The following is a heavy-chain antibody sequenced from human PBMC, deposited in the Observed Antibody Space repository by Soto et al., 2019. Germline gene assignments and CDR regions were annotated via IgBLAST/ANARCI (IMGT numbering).Heavy chain of an antibody. J-gene: IGHJ4*02. CDR2: IRGKTNSYAT. CDR3: TSAAVASY. V-gene: IGHV3-73*02. CDR1: GFTFSDSA. Sequence: EVQLVESGGGLVQPGGSLKVSCAASGFTFSDSAMHWVRQASGKGLEWVGRIRGKTNSYATTYAASLKGRFNIFRDDSKSTTYLQMNSLKAEDTAVYYCTSAAVASYWGQGTLVTVSS. D-gene: IGHD6-19*01.